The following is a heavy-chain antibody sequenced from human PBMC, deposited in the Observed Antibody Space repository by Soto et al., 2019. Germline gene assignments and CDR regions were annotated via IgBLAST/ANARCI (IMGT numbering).Heavy chain of an antibody. D-gene: IGHD2-2*01. CDR1: GGSISSYY. CDR2: IYYSGST. V-gene: IGHV4-59*01. Sequence: KTSETLSLTCTVSGGSISSYYWSWIRQPPGKGLEWIGYIYYSGSTNYNPSLKSRVTISVDTSKNQFSLKLSSVTAADTAVYYCARVGRYCSSTSCWYNWFDPWGQGTLVPVSS. J-gene: IGHJ5*02. CDR3: ARVGRYCSSTSCWYNWFDP.